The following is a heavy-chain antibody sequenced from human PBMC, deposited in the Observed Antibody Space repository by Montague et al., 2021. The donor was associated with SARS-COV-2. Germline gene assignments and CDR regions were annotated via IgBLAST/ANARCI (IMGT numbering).Heavy chain of an antibody. J-gene: IGHJ5*02. CDR1: GFTFSNYW. V-gene: IGHV3-74*01. CDR2: TNSDGRST. Sequence: SLRLSCAVSGFTFSNYWMHWVRQAPGKGLEWVSRTNSDGRSTTYADSVKGRFTISRDNAKNTLFLQINILRGEDTAVYYCVREVGMVVARTLGRLDPWGQGTLVTVSS. CDR3: VREVGMVVARTLGRLDP. D-gene: IGHD6-19*01.